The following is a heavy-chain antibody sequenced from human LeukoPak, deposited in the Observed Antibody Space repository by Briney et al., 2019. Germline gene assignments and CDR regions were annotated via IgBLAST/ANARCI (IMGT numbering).Heavy chain of an antibody. CDR1: VGSFSGHY. D-gene: IGHD1-26*01. V-gene: IGHV4-34*01. CDR2: VDHSGSS. Sequence: PSETLSLTCAVYVGSFSGHYWSWVRQPPGKGLEWIGEVDHSGSSNYNPSLKSRVTLSVDTSKNQFSLKLRSATAADTALYYCARRPRNSGSYDGPSGLDYWGQGTLVTVSS. J-gene: IGHJ4*02. CDR3: ARRPRNSGSYDGPSGLDY.